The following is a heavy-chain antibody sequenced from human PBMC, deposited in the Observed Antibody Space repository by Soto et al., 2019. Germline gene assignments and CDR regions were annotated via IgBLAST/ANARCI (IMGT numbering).Heavy chain of an antibody. CDR1: GFTFSSYG. J-gene: IGHJ6*02. CDR2: ISYDGSNK. Sequence: PGGSLRLSCAASGFTFSSYGMHWVRQAPGKGLEWVAVISYDGSNKYYADSVKGRFTISRDNSKNTLYLQMNSLRAEDTAVYYCAKESFFDWHIPGGMDVWGQGTTVTVSS. V-gene: IGHV3-30*18. D-gene: IGHD3-9*01. CDR3: AKESFFDWHIPGGMDV.